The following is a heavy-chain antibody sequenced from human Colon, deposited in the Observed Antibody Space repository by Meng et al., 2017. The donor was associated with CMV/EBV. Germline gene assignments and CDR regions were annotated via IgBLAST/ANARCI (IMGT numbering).Heavy chain of an antibody. J-gene: IGHJ4*02. CDR3: TQTSGRNCRSGSCYSFDY. Sequence: ASVKVSCKTSGYSFTDYYVHWVRQAPGEGLEWMGWIYPDSGGVTKSAQKFQGRVTVTSDTSMSTAYMELSSLRSDDTAVYYCTQTSGRNCRSGSCYSFDYWGQGTLVTVSS. CDR2: IYPDSGGVT. CDR1: GYSFTDYY. D-gene: IGHD2-15*01. V-gene: IGHV1-2*02.